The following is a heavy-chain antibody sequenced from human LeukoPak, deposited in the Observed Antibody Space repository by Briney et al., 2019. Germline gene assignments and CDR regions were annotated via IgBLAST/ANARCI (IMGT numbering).Heavy chain of an antibody. V-gene: IGHV3-30*14. CDR1: GFIFSSSS. Sequence: QSGGSLRLSGAASGFIFSSSSMQWVRQAPGKSLGWVAAISSDGGNIQYADSVKGRFHIYSDHSLHILYLQMDSLRPEDTAVYYCARDTTTSASSVVWFDPWGQGTLVTVAS. J-gene: IGHJ5*02. D-gene: IGHD6-6*01. CDR3: ARDTTTSASSVVWFDP. CDR2: ISSDGGNI.